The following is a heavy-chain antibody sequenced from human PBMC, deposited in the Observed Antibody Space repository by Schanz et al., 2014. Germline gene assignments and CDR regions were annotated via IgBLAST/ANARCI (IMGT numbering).Heavy chain of an antibody. Sequence: EVQLVESGGGLVKPGGSLRLSCAASGFTFTNYAMTWVRQAPGKGLEWVSGISGSGGSTYDADSVKGRFAISRDKSKMTLYLQVNSLRAEDTAVYYCAKHVRSLTGNDYWGQGTLVTVSS. D-gene: IGHD3-9*01. CDR2: ISGSGGST. CDR1: GFTFTNYA. CDR3: AKHVRSLTGNDY. J-gene: IGHJ4*02. V-gene: IGHV3-23*04.